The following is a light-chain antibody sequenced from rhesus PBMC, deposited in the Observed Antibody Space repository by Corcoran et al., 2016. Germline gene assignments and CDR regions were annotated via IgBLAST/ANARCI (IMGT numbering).Light chain of an antibody. CDR2: RAA. CDR3: QQHDNSPHS. V-gene: IGKV1-69*01. J-gene: IGKJ2*01. Sequence: DIQMTQSPSSLSASVGDSVTITCRASQVIRNWLAWYQQKPGKAPQLLIYRAANLQTGVPSRVSGSGSGTNFTLTISSLQPEDIATYYCQQHDNSPHSFGQGTKVEIK. CDR1: QVIRNW.